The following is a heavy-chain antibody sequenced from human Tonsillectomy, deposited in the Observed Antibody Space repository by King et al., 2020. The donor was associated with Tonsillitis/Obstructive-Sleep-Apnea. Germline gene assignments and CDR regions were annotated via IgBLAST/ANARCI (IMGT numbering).Heavy chain of an antibody. Sequence: VQLVESGGGLVQPGESLRLSCAASGFTFSSYAMSWVRQAPGKGLEWVSAISGSGGSTYYADSVKGRFTISRDNSKNTLYLQMNSLRAEDTAVYYCAKVDIVVVVAATAWYFDLWGRGTLVTVSS. J-gene: IGHJ2*01. CDR1: GFTFSSYA. V-gene: IGHV3-23*04. D-gene: IGHD2-15*01. CDR3: AKVDIVVVVAATAWYFDL. CDR2: ISGSGGST.